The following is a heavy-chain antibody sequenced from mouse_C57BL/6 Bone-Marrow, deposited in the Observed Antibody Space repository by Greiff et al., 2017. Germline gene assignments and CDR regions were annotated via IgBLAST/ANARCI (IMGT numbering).Heavy chain of an antibody. V-gene: IGHV1-15*01. CDR3: TRTGSSYGYWYFDV. Sequence: QVQLKQSGAELVRPGASVTLSCKASGYTFTDYEMHWVKQTPVHGLEWIGAIDPETGGTAYNQKFKGKAILTADKSSSTAYMELRSLTSEDSAVYYCTRTGSSYGYWYFDVWGTGTTVTVSS. CDR2: IDPETGGT. D-gene: IGHD1-1*01. J-gene: IGHJ1*03. CDR1: GYTFTDYE.